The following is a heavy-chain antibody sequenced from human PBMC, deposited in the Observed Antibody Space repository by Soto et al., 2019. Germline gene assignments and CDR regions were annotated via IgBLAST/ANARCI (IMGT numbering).Heavy chain of an antibody. CDR2: ISYDGSNK. V-gene: IGHV3-30*18. CDR3: AKDGSEGSYGYYYGMDV. Sequence: GGSLRLSCAASGFTFSSYGMHWVRQAPGKGLEWVAVISYDGSNKYYADYVKGRFTISRDNSKNTLYLQMNSLRAEDTAVYYCAKDGSEGSYGYYYGMDVWGQGTTVTVSS. J-gene: IGHJ6*02. CDR1: GFTFSSYG. D-gene: IGHD3-16*01.